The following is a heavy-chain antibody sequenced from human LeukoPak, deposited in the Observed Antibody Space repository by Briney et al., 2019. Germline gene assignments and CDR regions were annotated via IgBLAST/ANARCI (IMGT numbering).Heavy chain of an antibody. V-gene: IGHV1-69*02. J-gene: IGHJ4*02. Sequence: XXQAXXXGXEWMGRIIPILGIANYAQKFQGRVTITADKSTSTAYMELSSLRSEDTAVYYCARKGYYYDSSGFDYWGQGTLVTVSS. CDR2: IIPILGIA. D-gene: IGHD3-22*01. CDR3: ARKGYYYDSSGFDY.